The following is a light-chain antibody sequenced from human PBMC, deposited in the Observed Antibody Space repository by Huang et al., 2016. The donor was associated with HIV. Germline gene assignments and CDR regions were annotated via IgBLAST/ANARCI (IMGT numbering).Light chain of an antibody. CDR1: QSVTTY. CDR2: AAS. J-gene: IGKJ1*01. V-gene: IGKV1-39*01. Sequence: DIQMTQSPSSLSASVVDRVTMTCRASQSVTTYLNWYQQRPGKAPKLLIYAASRLQGGVPTRFSGRGSGTSFTLISSSLQLEDFATYYCQQSYSPPWTFGQGTTVEIK. CDR3: QQSYSPPWT.